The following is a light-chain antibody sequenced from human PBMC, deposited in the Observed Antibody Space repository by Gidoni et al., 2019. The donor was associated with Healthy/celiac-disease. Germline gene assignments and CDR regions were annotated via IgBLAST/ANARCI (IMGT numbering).Light chain of an antibody. CDR1: SSNMGNNY. Sequence: QSVLTQPPLVSAAPGQKVTISCSGSSSNMGNNYVSWYQQLPGTAPKLLIYDNNKRPSGIPDRFSGSKSGTSATLGITGLQTGDEADYYCGTWDSSLSAYVFGTGTKVTVL. V-gene: IGLV1-51*01. J-gene: IGLJ1*01. CDR2: DNN. CDR3: GTWDSSLSAYV.